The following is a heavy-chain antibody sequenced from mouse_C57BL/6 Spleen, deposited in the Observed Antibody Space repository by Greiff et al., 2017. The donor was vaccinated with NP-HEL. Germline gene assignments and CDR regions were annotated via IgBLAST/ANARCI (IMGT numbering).Heavy chain of an antibody. J-gene: IGHJ3*01. V-gene: IGHV5-12*01. CDR1: GFTFSDYY. Sequence: EVQGVESGGGLVQPGGSLKLSCAASGFTFSDYYMYWVRQTPEKRLEWVAYISNGGGSTYYPDTVKGRFTISRDNAKNTLYLQMSRLKSEDTAMYYCARQTTVVEGFAYWGQGTLVTVSA. CDR3: ARQTTVVEGFAY. CDR2: ISNGGGST. D-gene: IGHD1-1*01.